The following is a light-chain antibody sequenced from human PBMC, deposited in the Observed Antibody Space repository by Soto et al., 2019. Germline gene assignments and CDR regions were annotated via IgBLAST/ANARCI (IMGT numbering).Light chain of an antibody. Sequence: QSALTQPASVSGSPGQSITISCTGNSSDVGGYNYVSWYQQHPGKAPKLMIYDVSYWPSGVSNRFSGSKSGNTASLTISGLQAEDEADYYCSSYTNSSPFVFGTGTKVTVL. J-gene: IGLJ1*01. V-gene: IGLV2-14*01. CDR1: SSDVGGYNY. CDR3: SSYTNSSPFV. CDR2: DVS.